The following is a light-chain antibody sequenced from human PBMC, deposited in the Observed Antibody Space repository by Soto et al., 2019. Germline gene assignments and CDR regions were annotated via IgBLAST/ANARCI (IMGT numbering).Light chain of an antibody. J-gene: IGKJ3*01. CDR3: QQAGT. Sequence: EIVMTQSPATLSVSPGERATLSCRASQSVSSNLAWYQQKPGQAPRLLIYGASTRATVIPARFSGSGSGTEFTLTISSLQSEDFAVYYCQQAGTFGPGTKVDIK. CDR2: GAS. CDR1: QSVSSN. V-gene: IGKV3-15*01.